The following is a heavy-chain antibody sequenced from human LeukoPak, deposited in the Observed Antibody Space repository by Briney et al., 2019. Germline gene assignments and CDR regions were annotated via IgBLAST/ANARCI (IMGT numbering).Heavy chain of an antibody. V-gene: IGHV3-30*18. CDR2: ISYDGSNK. CDR3: AKDNVAAAGRYFDY. J-gene: IGHJ4*02. CDR1: GFTFSSYG. D-gene: IGHD6-13*01. Sequence: GGSLRLSCAASGFTFSSYGMHWVRQAPGKGLEWVGLISYDGSNKYFADSVKGRFTISRDNSKNTLYLQMHSLRAEDTAVYYCAKDNVAAAGRYFDYWGQGTLVTVSS.